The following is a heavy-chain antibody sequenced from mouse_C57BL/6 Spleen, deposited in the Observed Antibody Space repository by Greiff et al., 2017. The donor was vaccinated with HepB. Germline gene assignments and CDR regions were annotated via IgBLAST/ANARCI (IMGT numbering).Heavy chain of an antibody. D-gene: IGHD2-4*01. J-gene: IGHJ1*03. CDR3: ARRGVYYDYDGNWYFDV. Sequence: VQLQQSGAELVKPGASVKISCKASGYAFSSYWMNWVKQRPGKGLEWIGQIYPGDGDTNYNGKFKGKATLTADKSSSTAYMQLSSLTSEDSAVYFCARRGVYYDYDGNWYFDVWGTGTTVTVSS. CDR1: GYAFSSYW. V-gene: IGHV1-80*01. CDR2: IYPGDGDT.